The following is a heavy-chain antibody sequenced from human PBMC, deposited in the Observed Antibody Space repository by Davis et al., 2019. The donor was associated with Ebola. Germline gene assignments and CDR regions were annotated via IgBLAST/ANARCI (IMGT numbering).Heavy chain of an antibody. CDR3: AKGGGDYGDSQYYFDY. J-gene: IGHJ4*02. CDR2: ISNSRTTI. D-gene: IGHD4-17*01. V-gene: IGHV3-48*01. CDR1: GFTFSSFS. Sequence: GGSLRLSCAASGFTFSSFSMNWVRQAPGKGLEWVPYISNSRTTIYYADSVKGRFTISRDSSRNTLYLEMNSLRGEDTAVYYCAKGGGDYGDSQYYFDYWGQGALVTVSS.